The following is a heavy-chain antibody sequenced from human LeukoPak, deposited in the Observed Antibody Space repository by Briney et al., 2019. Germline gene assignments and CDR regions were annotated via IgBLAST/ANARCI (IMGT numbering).Heavy chain of an antibody. D-gene: IGHD3-22*01. J-gene: IGHJ5*02. Sequence: GASVKVSCKASGYTFTSYGISWVRQAPGQGLEWMGWISAYNGNTNYAQKLQGRVTMTTDTSTSTAYMELRSLRSDDTAVYYCASLEYYYDSSGCSETWGQGTLVTVSS. CDR2: ISAYNGNT. CDR1: GYTFTSYG. V-gene: IGHV1-18*01. CDR3: ASLEYYYDSSGCSET.